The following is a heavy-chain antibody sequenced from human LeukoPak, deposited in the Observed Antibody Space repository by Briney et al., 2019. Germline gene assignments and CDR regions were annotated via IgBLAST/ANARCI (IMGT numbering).Heavy chain of an antibody. CDR1: GFTFSEYT. CDR2: MSNDGSIK. D-gene: IGHD3-3*01. Sequence: GGSLRLSCAASGFTFSEYTIHWVRQAPGKGLEWVAVMSNDGSIKKYANSVKGRFTISRDNSKNTLYLQMDSLRAEDTAVYYCAREFTIFGVVIQRYDAFDIWAKGQWSPSLQ. CDR3: AREFTIFGVVIQRYDAFDI. J-gene: IGHJ3*02. V-gene: IGHV3-30-3*01.